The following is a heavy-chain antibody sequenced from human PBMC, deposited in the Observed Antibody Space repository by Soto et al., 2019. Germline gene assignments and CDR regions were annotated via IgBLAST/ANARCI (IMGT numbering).Heavy chain of an antibody. CDR1: GLTFHRHV. CDR3: TNGRRQQPPLD. J-gene: IGHJ4*02. V-gene: IGHV3-30*18. CDR2: ISYDGSSK. D-gene: IGHD6-13*01. Sequence: SLRLSCAASGLTFHRHVMQWVRQAPGKGLEWVAVISYDGSSKFYADSGGRFTISRDNSKNTLYLQMNSLRAEDTAVYYCTNGRRQQPPLDWGQGTLVTVSS.